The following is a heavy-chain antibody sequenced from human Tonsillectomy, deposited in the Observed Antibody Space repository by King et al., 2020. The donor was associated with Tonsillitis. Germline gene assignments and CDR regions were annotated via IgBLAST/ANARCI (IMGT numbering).Heavy chain of an antibody. J-gene: IGHJ6*03. Sequence: VQLVESGGGLVQPGGSLRLSCAASGFTFSNYDMLWVRQPTGKGLEWVASIGTAGDTHYPGSVMGRFTISRENAKNSSYLQMNSLRAGDTAVYYCARDPGRSGWNHMDVWGKGTTVTVSS. CDR1: GFTFSNYD. V-gene: IGHV3-13*04. CDR3: ARDPGRSGWNHMDV. CDR2: IGTAGDT. D-gene: IGHD3-10*01.